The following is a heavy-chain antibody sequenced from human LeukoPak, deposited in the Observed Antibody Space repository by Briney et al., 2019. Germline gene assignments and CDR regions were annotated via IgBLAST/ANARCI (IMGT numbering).Heavy chain of an antibody. J-gene: IGHJ4*02. CDR3: ARDPSLASADY. CDR1: GYTFGSYP. CDR2: INTLTGNP. D-gene: IGHD6-13*01. V-gene: IGHV7-4-1*02. Sequence: GASVKVSCKASGYTFGSYPINWVRQAPGQGLDWMGWINTLTGNPTYAQGFTGRFVFSLDTSVSTAYLQISSLKAEDTAVYYCARDPSLASADYWGQGTLVTVSS.